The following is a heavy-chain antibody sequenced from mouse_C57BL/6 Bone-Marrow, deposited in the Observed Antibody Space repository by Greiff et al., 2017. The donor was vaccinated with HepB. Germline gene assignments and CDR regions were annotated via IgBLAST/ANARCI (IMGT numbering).Heavy chain of an antibody. J-gene: IGHJ2*01. CDR3: ARPVVEYYFDY. CDR2: IDPEDGEN. V-gene: IGHV14-2*01. CDR1: GFNIKDYY. D-gene: IGHD1-1*01. Sequence: VQLQQSGAELVKPGASVKLSCTASGFNIKDYYMHWVKQRTEQGLEWIGRIDPEDGENKYAPKFQGKATITADTSSNTAYLQLSSLTSEDTAVYYCARPVVEYYFDYWGQGTTLTVSS.